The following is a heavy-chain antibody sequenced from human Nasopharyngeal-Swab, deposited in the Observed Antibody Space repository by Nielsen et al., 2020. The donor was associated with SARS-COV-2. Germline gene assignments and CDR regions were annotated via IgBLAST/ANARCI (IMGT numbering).Heavy chain of an antibody. CDR3: ARAVTTYYYYGMDV. CDR2: ISSSSSTI. Sequence: VRQAPGKGLEWVSYISSSSSTIYYADSVKGRFTISRDNAKNSLYLQMNSLRAEDTAVYYCARAVTTYYYYGMDVWGQGTTVTVSS. D-gene: IGHD4-17*01. V-gene: IGHV3-48*04. J-gene: IGHJ6*02.